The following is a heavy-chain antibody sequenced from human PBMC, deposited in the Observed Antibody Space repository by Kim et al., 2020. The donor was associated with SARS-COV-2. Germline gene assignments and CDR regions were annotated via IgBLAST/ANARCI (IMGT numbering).Heavy chain of an antibody. CDR1: GGTFSSYA. V-gene: IGHV1-69*13. Sequence: SVKVSCKSSGGTFSSYAISWVRQAPGQGLEWMGGIIPIFGTANYAQKFQGRVTITADESTSTAYMELSSLRSEDTAVYYCARGAGANPHYYGMDVWGQGTTVTVSS. D-gene: IGHD1-26*01. CDR3: ARGAGANPHYYGMDV. J-gene: IGHJ6*02. CDR2: IIPIFGTA.